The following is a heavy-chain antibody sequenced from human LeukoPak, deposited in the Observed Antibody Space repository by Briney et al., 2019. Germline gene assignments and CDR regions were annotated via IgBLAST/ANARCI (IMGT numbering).Heavy chain of an antibody. Sequence: EASVTVSCKASGYTFTSYYMHWVRQAPGQGLEWMGIINPSGGNTSYAQKFQGRVTMTRDTSTSTVYMELSSLRSEDTAVYYCARGDRRSIAVAGPGDAFDIWGQGTMVTVSS. D-gene: IGHD6-19*01. J-gene: IGHJ3*02. CDR1: GYTFTSYY. CDR2: INPSGGNT. V-gene: IGHV1-46*01. CDR3: ARGDRRSIAVAGPGDAFDI.